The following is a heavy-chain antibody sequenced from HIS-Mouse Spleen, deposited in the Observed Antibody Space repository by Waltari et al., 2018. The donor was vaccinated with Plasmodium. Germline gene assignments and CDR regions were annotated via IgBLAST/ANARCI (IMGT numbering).Heavy chain of an antibody. CDR2: ISSSSSYK. CDR3: ARDHNWNYDY. D-gene: IGHD1-7*01. V-gene: IGHV3-21*01. CDR1: GINFSSYS. Sequence: EVQLVEYGGGLVKPGGSVRLSCAASGINFSSYSRNWVRQAPGKGLEWVSSISSSSSYKYYADSVKGRFTISRDNAKNSLYLQMNSLRAEDTAVYYCARDHNWNYDYWGQGTLVTVSS. J-gene: IGHJ4*02.